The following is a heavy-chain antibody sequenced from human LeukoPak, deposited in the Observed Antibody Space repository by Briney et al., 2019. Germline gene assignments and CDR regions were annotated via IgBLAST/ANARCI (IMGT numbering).Heavy chain of an antibody. CDR1: GFTFSSDW. J-gene: IGHJ4*02. Sequence: PGGSLRPPCAASGFTFSSDWMHWVRQAPGKGLVWVSRINSDGRSTTYADSVKGRFTISRDNAKNTLYLQMNSLRAEDTAVYYCARAWYGYYFEYWGQGTLVTVSS. CDR2: INSDGRST. D-gene: IGHD2-15*01. V-gene: IGHV3-74*01. CDR3: ARAWYGYYFEY.